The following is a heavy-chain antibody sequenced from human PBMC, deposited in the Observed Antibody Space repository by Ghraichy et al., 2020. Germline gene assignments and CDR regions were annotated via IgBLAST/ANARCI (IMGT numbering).Heavy chain of an antibody. CDR3: AREHGIVVVVAVTRDAFDI. CDR1: GFTFSSYE. Sequence: GGSLRLSCAASGFTFSSYEMNWVRQAPGKGLEWVSYISSSGSTIYYADSVKGRFTISRDNAKNSLYLQMNSLRAEDTAVYYGAREHGIVVVVAVTRDAFDIWGQGTMVTVSS. J-gene: IGHJ3*02. CDR2: ISSSGSTI. D-gene: IGHD2-15*01. V-gene: IGHV3-48*03.